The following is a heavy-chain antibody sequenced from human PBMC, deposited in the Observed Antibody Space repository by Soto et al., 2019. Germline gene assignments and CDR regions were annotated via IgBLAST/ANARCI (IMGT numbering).Heavy chain of an antibody. CDR1: GYTFTSYD. V-gene: IGHV1-8*01. CDR2: MNPNSGNT. J-gene: IGHJ6*02. CDR3: ARAREYYYGMDV. Sequence: QVQLVQSGAEVKKPGASVKVSCKASGYTFTSYDINWVRQATGQGLEWMGWMNPNSGNTGYAQKFQGRVTMTRNTSISAAYVELSSLRSEDTAVYYCARAREYYYGMDVWGQGKTVTASS.